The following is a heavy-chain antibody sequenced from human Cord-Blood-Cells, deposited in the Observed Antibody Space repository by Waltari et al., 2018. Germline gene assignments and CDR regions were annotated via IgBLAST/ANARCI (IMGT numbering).Heavy chain of an antibody. V-gene: IGHV3-30*04. Sequence: QVQLVESGGGVVQPGRSLRLSCAASGFTFSSYAMHWVRQAPGKGQEWVAVISYDGSNKYYADSVKGRFTISRDNSKNTLYLQMNSLRAEDTAVYYCARGGRGLLWFGESFDYWGQGTLVTVSS. CDR2: ISYDGSNK. J-gene: IGHJ4*02. D-gene: IGHD3-10*01. CDR3: ARGGRGLLWFGESFDY. CDR1: GFTFSSYA.